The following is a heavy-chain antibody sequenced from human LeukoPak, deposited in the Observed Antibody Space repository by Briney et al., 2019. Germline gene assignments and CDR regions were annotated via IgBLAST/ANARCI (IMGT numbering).Heavy chain of an antibody. CDR2: IKQDGSEK. V-gene: IGHV3-7*01. J-gene: IGHJ4*02. D-gene: IGHD1-1*01. Sequence: PGGSLRLSCAASGFTFSSYWMSWVRQAPGKGLEWVANIKQDGSEKYYVDSVKGRFTISRDNAKNSLYLQMNSLRVEDTAVYYCARVQLERVPDYWGQGTLVTVSS. CDR1: GFTFSSYW. CDR3: ARVQLERVPDY.